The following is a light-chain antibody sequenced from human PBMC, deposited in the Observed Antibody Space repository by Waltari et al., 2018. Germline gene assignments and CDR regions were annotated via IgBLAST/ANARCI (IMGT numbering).Light chain of an antibody. CDR2: GTS. Sequence: DLQLTQSPSSLSASVGDRVTITCRASQSIHTYLNWYHHRPGEAPKLLISGTSNLRSGIPSRFRGSGSGTFFTLTISNLQPEDFGSYYCQQFYTTPGLSFGGGTKVEI. V-gene: IGKV1-39*01. CDR1: QSIHTY. J-gene: IGKJ4*01. CDR3: QQFYTTPGLS.